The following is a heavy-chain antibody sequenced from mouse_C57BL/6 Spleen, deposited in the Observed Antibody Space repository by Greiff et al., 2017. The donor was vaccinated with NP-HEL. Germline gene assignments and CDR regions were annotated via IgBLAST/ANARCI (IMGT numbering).Heavy chain of an antibody. CDR1: GYTFTSYW. D-gene: IGHD1-1*01. Sequence: VQLKQPGAELVKPGASVKMSCKASGYTFTSYWITWVKQRPGQGLEWIGDIYPGSGSTNYNEKFKSKATLTVDTSSSTAYMQLSSLTSEDSAVYYCARSNYGSSYGYYAMDYWGQGTSVTVSS. V-gene: IGHV1-55*01. CDR3: ARSNYGSSYGYYAMDY. CDR2: IYPGSGST. J-gene: IGHJ4*01.